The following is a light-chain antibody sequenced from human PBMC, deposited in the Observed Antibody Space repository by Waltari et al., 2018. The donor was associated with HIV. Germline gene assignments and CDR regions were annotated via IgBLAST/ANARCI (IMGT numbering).Light chain of an antibody. CDR3: QTWDSNFCV. Sequence: SYELTQPPLVSVSPGQTASITCSGDKLGDKYVFWYKQKPGQSPVLVIYQHTKRPPGIPWGISGSHAGDTATLTSSGAQAMDEADYVCQTWDSNFCVFGTGTKVTVL. CDR1: KLGDKY. CDR2: QHT. J-gene: IGLJ1*01. V-gene: IGLV3-1*01.